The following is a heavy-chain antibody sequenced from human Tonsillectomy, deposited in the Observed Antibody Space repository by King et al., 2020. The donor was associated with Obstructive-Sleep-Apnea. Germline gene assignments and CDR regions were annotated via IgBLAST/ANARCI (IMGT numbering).Heavy chain of an antibody. V-gene: IGHV5-10-1*01. J-gene: IGHJ6*02. Sequence: QLVQSGAEVKKPGASLRISCKGSGYSFTSYWISWVRQMPGKGLEWMGRIDPSDSYTNYSPSFQGHVTISADKSISTAYLQWSSLKASDTAMYYCASSSTVTTHYYYYVMYVWGQGTPGTVSS. D-gene: IGHD4-17*01. CDR1: GYSFTSYW. CDR3: ASSSTVTTHYYYYVMYV. CDR2: IDPSDSYT.